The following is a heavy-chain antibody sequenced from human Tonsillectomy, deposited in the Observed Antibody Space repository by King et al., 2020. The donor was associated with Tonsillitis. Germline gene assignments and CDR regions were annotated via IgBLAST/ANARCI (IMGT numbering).Heavy chain of an antibody. D-gene: IGHD3-3*01. CDR1: GFTFDDYA. J-gene: IGHJ4*02. CDR2: ISWNSGSI. Sequence: VQLVESGGGLVQPGRSLRLSCAASGFTFDDYAMHWVRQAPGKGLEWVSGISWNSGSIGYADSVKGRFTISRDNAKNSLYLQMNSLRAEDTALYYCAKGAGITIFGVVIMDWGQGTLVTVSS. CDR3: AKGAGITIFGVVIMD. V-gene: IGHV3-9*01.